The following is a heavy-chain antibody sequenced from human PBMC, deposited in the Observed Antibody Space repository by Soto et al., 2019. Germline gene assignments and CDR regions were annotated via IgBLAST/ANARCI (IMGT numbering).Heavy chain of an antibody. CDR2: IYHSGST. J-gene: IGHJ4*02. V-gene: IGHV4-4*02. Sequence: SEPLSLTCAVASGRSSWRNWWSWVHQPPGKGLEWIGEIYHSGSTNYNPPLKSRVTISVDKSKNQFSLKLSSVTAADTAVYYCARAAYDILTGQPYYCDSWGQGTLVTVSS. CDR1: SGRSSWRNW. CDR3: ARAAYDILTGQPYYCDS. D-gene: IGHD3-9*01.